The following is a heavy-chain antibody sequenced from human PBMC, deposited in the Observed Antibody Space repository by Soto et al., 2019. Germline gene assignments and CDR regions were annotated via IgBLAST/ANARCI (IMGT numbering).Heavy chain of an antibody. D-gene: IGHD3-22*01. J-gene: IGHJ4*02. Sequence: QVPLVQSGAEVKKPGASVKVSCKASGYTFTSYAMHWVRQAPGQRLEWMGWINAGNGNTKYSQNFQGRVTITRDTSASTAYMELSSLRSEDTAVYFCARERYDNSGYFDYFDNWGQGTLVTVSS. CDR2: INAGNGNT. V-gene: IGHV1-3*01. CDR1: GYTFTSYA. CDR3: ARERYDNSGYFDYFDN.